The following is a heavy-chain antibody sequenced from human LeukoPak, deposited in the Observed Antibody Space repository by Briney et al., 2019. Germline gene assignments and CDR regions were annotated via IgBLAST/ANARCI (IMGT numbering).Heavy chain of an antibody. CDR2: ISSSGSTI. V-gene: IGHV3-48*03. CDR1: GFTFSSYE. J-gene: IGHJ4*02. Sequence: PGGSLRLSCAASGFTFSSYEMNWVRHAPGKGLEWVSYISSSGSTIYYADPVKGRFTISRDNAKNSLYLQMNSLRAEDTAVYYCAREGTDSYYFDYWGQGTQVTISS. CDR3: AREGTDSYYFDY. D-gene: IGHD1-1*01.